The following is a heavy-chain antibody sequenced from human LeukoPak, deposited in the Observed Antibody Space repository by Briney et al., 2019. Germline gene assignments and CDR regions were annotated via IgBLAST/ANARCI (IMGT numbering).Heavy chain of an antibody. D-gene: IGHD3-10*01. Sequence: TSETLSLTCTVSGGSISRYYWSWIRRPPGKGLEWIGYIDDSGNTNYNPSLKSQVTISVDKSKNQFSLKLSFVTAADTAMYYCARSDYHNSGSHTVFDAFDIWGQGTRVTVSS. V-gene: IGHV4-59*01. CDR2: IDDSGNT. CDR3: ARSDYHNSGSHTVFDAFDI. CDR1: GGSISRYY. J-gene: IGHJ3*02.